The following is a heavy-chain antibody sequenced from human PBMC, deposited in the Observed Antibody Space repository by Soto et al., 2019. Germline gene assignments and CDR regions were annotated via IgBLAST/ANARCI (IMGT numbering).Heavy chain of an antibody. Sequence: QVQLVQSGAEVKKPGSSVKVSCKASGGTFSRSAINWVRQAPGQGLEWMGGIVPVFGKANYAQKFQGRVTITADESTSTGYMERRSLTSEDTAVYYCPRDGTLYDSSAYYYVYWGQGTLGTVSS. D-gene: IGHD3-22*01. V-gene: IGHV1-69*01. CDR3: PRDGTLYDSSAYYYVY. CDR1: GGTFSRSA. J-gene: IGHJ4*02. CDR2: IVPVFGKA.